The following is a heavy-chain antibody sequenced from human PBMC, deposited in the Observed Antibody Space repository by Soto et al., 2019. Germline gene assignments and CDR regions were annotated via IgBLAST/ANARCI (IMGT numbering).Heavy chain of an antibody. V-gene: IGHV2-5*02. CDR1: GFSLSTSGVG. J-gene: IGHJ4*02. D-gene: IGHD6-6*01. CDR2: IYWDDDK. CDR3: AHSTFSVRAVPFDY. Sequence: GSGPTLVNPTQTLTLTCSFSGFSLSTSGVGVGWIRQPPGKALEWLALIYWDDDKHYSPSLKSRLTITMDTSKNQVVLRMTNMDPADTATYYCAHSTFSVRAVPFDYWGQGTLVTVSS.